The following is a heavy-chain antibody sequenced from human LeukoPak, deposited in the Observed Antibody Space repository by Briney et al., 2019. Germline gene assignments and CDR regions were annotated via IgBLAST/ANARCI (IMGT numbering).Heavy chain of an antibody. Sequence: GASVKVSCKASGYTFTSHSITWVRQAPGQGLEWMGWISAYNGDTKYAQKTQGRVTMTTDASTSTAYMELRSLRSDDTAVYYCARAGCRDSSWCPDYWGQGSLVTVSS. CDR3: ARAGCRDSSWCPDY. J-gene: IGHJ4*02. D-gene: IGHD6-13*01. V-gene: IGHV1-18*01. CDR1: GYTFTSHS. CDR2: ISAYNGDT.